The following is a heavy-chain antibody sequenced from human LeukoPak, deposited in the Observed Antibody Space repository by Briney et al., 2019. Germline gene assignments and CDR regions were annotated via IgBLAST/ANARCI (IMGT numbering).Heavy chain of an antibody. V-gene: IGHV3-66*01. J-gene: IGHJ4*02. D-gene: IGHD6-6*01. CDR1: GFTVSSNY. Sequence: GGSLRLSCATSGFTVSSNYMGWVRQAPGKGLEWVSFIYSGGSTYYADSVKGRFTISRDNSKNTLYLQMNSLRAEDTAVYYCARDSGRLAARQGAGDYWGQGTLVTVSS. CDR2: IYSGGST. CDR3: ARDSGRLAARQGAGDY.